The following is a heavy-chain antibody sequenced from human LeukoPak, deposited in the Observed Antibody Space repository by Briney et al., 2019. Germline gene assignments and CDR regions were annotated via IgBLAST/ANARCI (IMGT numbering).Heavy chain of an antibody. J-gene: IGHJ4*02. D-gene: IGHD2-15*01. V-gene: IGHV3-7*01. CDR1: GFTFSHYW. Sequence: PGWSLRLSCAASGFTFSHYWMSWVRRAPGKGLEWVANIKNEGSQKEHVDSVKGRFTISRDNAKNSLFLQMNSLRAEDTAVYFCARDSSRVDFGYWGQGTLVTVSS. CDR2: IKNEGSQK. CDR3: ARDSSRVDFGY.